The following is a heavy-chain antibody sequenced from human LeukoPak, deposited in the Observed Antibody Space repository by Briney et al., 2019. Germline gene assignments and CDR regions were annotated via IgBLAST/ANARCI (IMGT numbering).Heavy chain of an antibody. D-gene: IGHD4-23*01. V-gene: IGHV3-23*01. CDR3: AKNDYGGLDAFDI. Sequence: GGSLRLSCAASGFTFRSYAMSWVRQAPGKGLEWVSGISGSSGSTYYADSVKGRFTISRDNFKNTLYLQMNSLRAEDTAVYYCAKNDYGGLDAFDIWGQGTMVTVSS. J-gene: IGHJ3*02. CDR1: GFTFRSYA. CDR2: ISGSSGST.